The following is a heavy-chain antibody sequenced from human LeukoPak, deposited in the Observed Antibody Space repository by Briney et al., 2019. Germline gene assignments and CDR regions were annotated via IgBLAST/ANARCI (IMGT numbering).Heavy chain of an antibody. CDR3: ATVMISGWSTYYFDY. CDR2: FYPEDGET. J-gene: IGHJ4*02. V-gene: IGHV1-24*01. Sequence: YXLXXXSMHWVRQXPGKGLEWMGGFYPEDGETIYAQKFQGRVTMTEDTSTDTAYMELSSLRSEDTAVYYCATVMISGWSTYYFDYWGQGTLVTVSS. D-gene: IGHD6-19*01. CDR1: YXLXXXS.